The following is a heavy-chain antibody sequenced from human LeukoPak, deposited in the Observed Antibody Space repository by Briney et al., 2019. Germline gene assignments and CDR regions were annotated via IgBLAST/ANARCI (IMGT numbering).Heavy chain of an antibody. CDR1: GFTVSGNY. CDR3: ARSYSGSYSRAFDI. V-gene: IGHV3-53*01. D-gene: IGHD1-26*01. J-gene: IGHJ3*02. Sequence: PGGSLRLSCAASGFTVSGNYMSWVRQAPGKGLEWVSVIYSGGSTYYADSVKGRFTISRDNSKNTLYPQMNSLRAEDTAVYYCARSYSGSYSRAFDIWGQGTMVTVSS. CDR2: IYSGGST.